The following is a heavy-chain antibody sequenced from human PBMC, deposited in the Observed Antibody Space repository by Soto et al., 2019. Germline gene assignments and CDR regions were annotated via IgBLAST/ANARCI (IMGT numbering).Heavy chain of an antibody. CDR3: AKVHVPYSGSHTGDAFDI. D-gene: IGHD1-26*01. CDR2: VSGSGST. Sequence: PGGSLRLSCAASGFTFSRYAMSWVRPAPGKGLEWVSAVSGSGSTYYADSVKGRFTISRDNSKNTLYLQMNSLRAEDTAVYYCAKVHVPYSGSHTGDAFDIWGQGTMVTVSS. CDR1: GFTFSRYA. J-gene: IGHJ3*02. V-gene: IGHV3-23*01.